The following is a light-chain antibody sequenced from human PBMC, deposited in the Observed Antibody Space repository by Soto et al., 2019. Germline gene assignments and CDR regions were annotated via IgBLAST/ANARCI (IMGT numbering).Light chain of an antibody. CDR3: QQYTHWPRT. Sequence: ETVMTQSPATLSVSPGERATLSCRASQSVSSNLAWYQQKPGQAPRLLIYGASTRATGISARFSGSGSGTEFTLTISSLQSEDFAVYYCQQYTHWPRTFGQGTKVDVK. J-gene: IGKJ1*01. CDR1: QSVSSN. CDR2: GAS. V-gene: IGKV3-15*01.